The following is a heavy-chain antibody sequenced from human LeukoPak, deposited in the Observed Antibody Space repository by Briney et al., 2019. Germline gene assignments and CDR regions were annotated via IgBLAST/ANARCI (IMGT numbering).Heavy chain of an antibody. D-gene: IGHD1-7*01. CDR2: IGGSGTGT. V-gene: IGHV3-23*01. CDR1: GFTFSRSA. J-gene: IGHJ4*02. CDR3: AKEGGTGTRFDY. Sequence: GGSLRLSCAASGFTFSRSAMSWVRQAPGKGVYWVSDIGGSGTGTYYADSVKGRFTISRDNSKNTLYLQMNSLRAEDTAVYYGAKEGGTGTRFDYWGQGTLVTVSS.